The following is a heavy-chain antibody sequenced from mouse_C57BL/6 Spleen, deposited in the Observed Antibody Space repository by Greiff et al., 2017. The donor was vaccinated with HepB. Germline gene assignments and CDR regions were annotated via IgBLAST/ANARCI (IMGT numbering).Heavy chain of an antibody. V-gene: IGHV1-50*01. J-gene: IGHJ1*03. CDR2: IDPSDSYT. CDR1: GYTFTSYW. Sequence: QVQLQQPGAELVKPGASVKLSCKASGYTFTSYWMQWVKQRPGQGLEWIGEIDPSDSYTNSNQKFKGKATLTVDTSSSTAYMQLSSLTSEDSAVSYCARSRDFYVWGTGTTVTVSS. CDR3: ARSRDFYV.